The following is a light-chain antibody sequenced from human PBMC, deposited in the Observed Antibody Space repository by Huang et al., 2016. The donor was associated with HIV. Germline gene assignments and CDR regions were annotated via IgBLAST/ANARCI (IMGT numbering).Light chain of an antibody. CDR1: QNINIF. Sequence: DIQMTQSPSSLSASVGDSVTVTCRASQNINIFLNWYQQKPGKAPKLLVSATSTLHGWFPSRFTVSGSWTDFTLPINSLQLEDFATYYCQQSYTTPPTFGQGTRLEIK. CDR2: ATS. J-gene: IGKJ5*01. CDR3: QQSYTTPPT. V-gene: IGKV1-39*01.